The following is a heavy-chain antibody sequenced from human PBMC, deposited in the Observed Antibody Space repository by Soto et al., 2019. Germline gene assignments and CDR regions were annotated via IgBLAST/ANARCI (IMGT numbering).Heavy chain of an antibody. Sequence: QVQLVQSGAEVKKPGSSVKVSCKASGGTFSSYAISWVRQAPGQGLEWMGGIIPIFGTANYAQRFQGSVTTTTHDSKRTAYMKLSSLRAEDTAVYYCARDRLVHYCGGDCYPSSPAGGQGTLVTVSS. D-gene: IGHD2-21*02. J-gene: IGHJ4*02. CDR2: IIPIFGTA. CDR3: ARDRLVHYCGGDCYPSSPA. V-gene: IGHV1-69*05. CDR1: GGTFSSYA.